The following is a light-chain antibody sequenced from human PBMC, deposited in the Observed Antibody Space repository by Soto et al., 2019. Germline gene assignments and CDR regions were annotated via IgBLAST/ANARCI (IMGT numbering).Light chain of an antibody. CDR2: EVS. V-gene: IGLV2-14*01. CDR3: SSYTTSSTLLYV. J-gene: IGLJ1*01. CDR1: SSDVGGYNS. Sequence: VLTQPASVSGSPGQSITISCTGTSSDVGGYNSVSWYQQHPGKAPKLMIYEVSNRPSGVSNRFSGSKSGNTASLTISGLQAEDEADYYCSSYTTSSTLLYVFGTGTKVTVL.